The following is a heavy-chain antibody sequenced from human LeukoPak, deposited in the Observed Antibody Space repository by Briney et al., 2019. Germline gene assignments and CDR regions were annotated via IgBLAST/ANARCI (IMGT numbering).Heavy chain of an antibody. Sequence: GGSLRLSCAASGFTFSSYSMNWVRQAPGKGLEWVSSISSSSSYIYYADSVKGRFTISRDNAKNSLYLQMNSLRAEDTAVYYCAKTLTIFGVVIDAFDIWGQGTMVTVSS. CDR3: AKTLTIFGVVIDAFDI. CDR1: GFTFSSYS. CDR2: ISSSSSYI. V-gene: IGHV3-21*01. D-gene: IGHD3-3*01. J-gene: IGHJ3*02.